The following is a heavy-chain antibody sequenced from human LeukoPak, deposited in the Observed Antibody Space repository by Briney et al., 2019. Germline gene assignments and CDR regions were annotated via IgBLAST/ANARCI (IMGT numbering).Heavy chain of an antibody. J-gene: IGHJ2*01. V-gene: IGHV3-33*01. CDR3: ARDADTSGSYWYFDL. CDR1: GFTFSYYG. Sequence: GGSLRLSCAASGFTFSYYGMHWVRQAPGKGLEWVALIWSDGSNENYADSVKGRLTISRDTSRNTLYLQMHSLRAEDTAVYYCARDADTSGSYWYFDLWGRGTQVTVSS. D-gene: IGHD3-22*01. CDR2: IWSDGSNE.